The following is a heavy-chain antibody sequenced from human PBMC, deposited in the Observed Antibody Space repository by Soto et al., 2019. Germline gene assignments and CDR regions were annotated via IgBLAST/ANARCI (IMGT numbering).Heavy chain of an antibody. CDR2: IYYSGST. J-gene: IGHJ6*02. Sequence: ETLSLTCTVSGGSISSGDYYWSWIRQHPGKGLEWIGSIYYSGSTYYNPSLKSRVTISVDTSKNQFSLKLSSVTAADTAVYYCARTLYYGSGSYLGQLYYGMDVWGQGTTVTVSS. D-gene: IGHD3-10*01. CDR3: ARTLYYGSGSYLGQLYYGMDV. CDR1: GGSISSGDYY. V-gene: IGHV4-39*01.